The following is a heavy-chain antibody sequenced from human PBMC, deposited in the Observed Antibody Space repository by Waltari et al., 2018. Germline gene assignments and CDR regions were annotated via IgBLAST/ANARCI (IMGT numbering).Heavy chain of an antibody. J-gene: IGHJ6*02. CDR2: IKREGSRR. CDR1: GFTFSRYW. Sequence: EEQLVESGGGLAQPGESLRLSCAASGFTFSRYWMDWVRQAPGRGLVWVAGIKREGSRRTYSESVKGRFTRSRDNAKTTLDVQMNRLRAEDTAVYYCARVATKTYSSPVPGRPYYYGMDVWGQGTTVTVSS. V-gene: IGHV3-74*01. CDR3: ARVATKTYSSPVPGRPYYYGMDV. D-gene: IGHD6-19*01.